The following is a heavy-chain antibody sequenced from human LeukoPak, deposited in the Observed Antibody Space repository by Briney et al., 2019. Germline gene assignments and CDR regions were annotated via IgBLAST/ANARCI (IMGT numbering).Heavy chain of an antibody. Sequence: GGSLRLSCAASGFTFDDYAMHWVRQAPGKGLEWVSGISWNGDIIGYADSVKGRFTISRDSAKNSLYLQMNSLRPEDTAFYYCAKDIRSIVVPPDAMDVWGQGTTVTVSS. CDR2: ISWNGDII. CDR3: AKDIRSIVVPPDAMDV. V-gene: IGHV3-9*01. CDR1: GFTFDDYA. D-gene: IGHD2-2*01. J-gene: IGHJ6*02.